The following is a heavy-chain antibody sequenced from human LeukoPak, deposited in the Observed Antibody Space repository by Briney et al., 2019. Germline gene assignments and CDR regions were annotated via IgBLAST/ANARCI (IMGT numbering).Heavy chain of an antibody. CDR3: ARGITFGGPTKY. CDR1: GYTFTSYG. D-gene: IGHD3-16*01. Sequence: ASVTVSCMASGYTFTSYGISWVRQAPGQGVEGMGWISAYNANTNYAQKLQGRVTMTTDTSTSTAYMELRSLTSDDTAVYYCARGITFGGPTKYWGQGTLVTVSS. J-gene: IGHJ4*02. V-gene: IGHV1-18*01. CDR2: ISAYNANT.